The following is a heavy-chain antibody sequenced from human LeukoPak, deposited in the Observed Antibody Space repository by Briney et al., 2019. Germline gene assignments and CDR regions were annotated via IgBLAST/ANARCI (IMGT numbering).Heavy chain of an antibody. V-gene: IGHV3-21*01. J-gene: IGHJ4*02. Sequence: PGGSLRLSCAASGFTFSSYGMNWVRQAPGKGLEWVSSISSSSSYIYYADSVKGRFTISRDNAKNSLYLQMNSLRAEDTAVYYCARDQVATITGGDYWGQGTLVTVSS. CDR1: GFTFSSYG. CDR3: ARDQVATITGGDY. CDR2: ISSSSSYI. D-gene: IGHD5-24*01.